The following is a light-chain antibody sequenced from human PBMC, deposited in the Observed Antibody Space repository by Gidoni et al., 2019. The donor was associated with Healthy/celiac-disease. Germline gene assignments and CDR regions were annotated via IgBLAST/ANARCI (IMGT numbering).Light chain of an antibody. J-gene: IGLJ1*01. CDR3: SSYTSSSTPYV. CDR1: SSDVGGYNY. Sequence: QSALTQPASVSGSPGQPLTISCTGTSSDVGGYNYLSWYQQHPGKAPKLMIYDVSNRPSGVSNRFSGSKSGNTASLTISGLQAEDEADYYCSSYTSSSTPYVFGTGTKVTVL. V-gene: IGLV2-14*01. CDR2: DVS.